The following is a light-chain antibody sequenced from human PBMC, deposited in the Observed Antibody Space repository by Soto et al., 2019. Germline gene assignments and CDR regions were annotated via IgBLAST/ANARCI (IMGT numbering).Light chain of an antibody. CDR1: QDISSS. J-gene: IGKJ1*01. Sequence: AIRMTQSPSSLSASTGDRVTITCRASQDISSSLAWYRQKPGKAPKLLIYSASTLQSGVPSRFSGSGSGTDFTLTISCLQSEDFATYYCLQSYSYPWTFGQGTKVEI. V-gene: IGKV1-8*01. CDR3: LQSYSYPWT. CDR2: SAS.